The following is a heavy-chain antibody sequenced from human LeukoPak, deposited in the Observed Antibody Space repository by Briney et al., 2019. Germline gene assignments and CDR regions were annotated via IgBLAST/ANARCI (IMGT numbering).Heavy chain of an antibody. CDR3: AGATAGSIVTFDY. CDR1: GFTFSSYE. CDR2: ISSSGSTI. J-gene: IGHJ4*02. D-gene: IGHD3-10*01. Sequence: PGGSLRLSCAASGFTFSSYEMNWVRQAPGKGLEWVSYISSSGSTIYYADSVKGRFTISRDNAKNSLYLQMNSLRAEDTAVYYCAGATAGSIVTFDYWGQGTLVTVSS. V-gene: IGHV3-48*03.